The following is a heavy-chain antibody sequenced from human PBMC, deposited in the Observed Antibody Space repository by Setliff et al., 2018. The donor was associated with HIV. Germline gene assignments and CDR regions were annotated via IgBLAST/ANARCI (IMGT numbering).Heavy chain of an antibody. Sequence: PSETLSLTCAVSGYSISSGYYWGWIRQPPGKGLEWIGSIYHSGSTYYNPSLKSRVTISVDTSKNQFSLKLLSVTAADTAVYYCRVWILRDTSDIWGQGTVVTVSS. J-gene: IGHJ3*02. D-gene: IGHD1-1*01. CDR1: GYSISSGYY. CDR3: RVWILRDTSDI. CDR2: IYHSGST. V-gene: IGHV4-38-2*01.